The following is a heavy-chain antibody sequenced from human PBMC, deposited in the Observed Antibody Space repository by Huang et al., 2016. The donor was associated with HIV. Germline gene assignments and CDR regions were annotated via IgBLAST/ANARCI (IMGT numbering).Heavy chain of an antibody. J-gene: IGHJ3*02. CDR2: TTGSGGRT. Sequence: EVQLLESGGGLAQPGGSLRLSCTASGFTFGSYALNGVRKAPGKGLEWVSGTTGSGGRTYYANTVKGRFTISRDNAKNTLYLQMNSLRAEDTALYYCAKHLGGRRGFTFIVLFGAFDMWGQGTMVTVSS. CDR1: GFTFGSYA. V-gene: IGHV3-23*01. CDR3: AKHLGGRRGFTFIVLFGAFDM. D-gene: IGHD3-22*01.